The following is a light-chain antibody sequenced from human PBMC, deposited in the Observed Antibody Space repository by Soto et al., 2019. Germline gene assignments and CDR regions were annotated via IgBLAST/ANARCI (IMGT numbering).Light chain of an antibody. V-gene: IGKV3-15*01. J-gene: IGKJ1*01. CDR3: QQYNNWWT. Sequence: EIMMTQSPATLSVSPGERATLSCRASQSVRSNLAWYQQKPGQAPRLLIYSASTRATGIPARFSGSGSGTEFTLTISSLQSEDFAVYYCQQYNNWWTLGQGTKVDIK. CDR1: QSVRSN. CDR2: SAS.